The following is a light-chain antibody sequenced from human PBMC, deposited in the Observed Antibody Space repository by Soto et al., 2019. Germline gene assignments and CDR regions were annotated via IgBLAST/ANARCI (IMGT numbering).Light chain of an antibody. Sequence: QSGMTQPPSVSAAPGQKVTISCSGSSSNIGGNSVSWYQQLPGTAPKLLIYYDNKRPSGVPDRFSGSKSGTSATLGITGFQTGDEADDYCGSWDSSLSAYVFGTGTKLTVL. CDR1: SSNIGGNS. CDR3: GSWDSSLSAYV. V-gene: IGLV1-51*01. CDR2: YDN. J-gene: IGLJ1*01.